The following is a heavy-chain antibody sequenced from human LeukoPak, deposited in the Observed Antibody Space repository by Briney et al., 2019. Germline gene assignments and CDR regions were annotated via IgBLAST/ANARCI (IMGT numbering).Heavy chain of an antibody. CDR2: ISSSGSTM. CDR3: ARDLEWLSFDY. CDR1: GFIFSDYF. V-gene: IGHV3-11*04. Sequence: PGGSLRLSCPASGFIFSDYFMSWIRQAPGRGLEWIACISSSGSTMYYADSVKGRFTISRDNAKNSLYLQMNSLRAEDTAVYYCARDLEWLSFDYWGQGTLVTVSS. J-gene: IGHJ4*02. D-gene: IGHD3-3*01.